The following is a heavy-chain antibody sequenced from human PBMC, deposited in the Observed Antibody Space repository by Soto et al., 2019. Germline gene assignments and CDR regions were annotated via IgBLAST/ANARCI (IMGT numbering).Heavy chain of an antibody. CDR3: ARGNDYIWGSYRSGRYYYYVDV. Sequence: ASVKVSCKASGYTFTSYAMHWVRQAPGQRLEWMGWINAGNGNTKYSQKFQGRVTITRDTSASTAYMELSSLRSEHTAVYYCARGNDYIWGSYRSGRYYYYVDVWGKGTTVTVSS. CDR2: INAGNGNT. V-gene: IGHV1-3*01. J-gene: IGHJ6*03. CDR1: GYTFTSYA. D-gene: IGHD3-16*02.